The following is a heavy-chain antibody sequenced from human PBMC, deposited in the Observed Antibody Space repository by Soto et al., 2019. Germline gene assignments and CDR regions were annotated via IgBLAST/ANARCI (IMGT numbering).Heavy chain of an antibody. Sequence: PSETLSLTCNVSGSSISSYYWSWIRQPPGKGLEWIGYVYYTGSTLYNPSLKSRVTISVDMSKKEFSLRLSSVIAADTAVYYCARTRMIESWIDSWGQGTRSPSP. J-gene: IGHJ4*02. D-gene: IGHD3-16*01. CDR2: VYYTGST. CDR3: ARTRMIESWIDS. V-gene: IGHV4-59*01. CDR1: GSSISSYY.